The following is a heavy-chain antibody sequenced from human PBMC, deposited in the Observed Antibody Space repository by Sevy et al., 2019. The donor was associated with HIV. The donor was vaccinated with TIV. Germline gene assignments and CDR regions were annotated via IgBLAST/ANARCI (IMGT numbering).Heavy chain of an antibody. J-gene: IGHJ4*02. CDR1: GFTFSRYW. Sequence: GGSLRLSCAASGFTFSRYWMSWVRQAPGKGLEWVANIKEDGSEKYYVDSVKGRFTISRDNAENSLYLQMNSLRAEDTAVYYCARYLYDSRAFDSWGQGTLVTVSS. CDR2: IKEDGSEK. D-gene: IGHD3-22*01. V-gene: IGHV3-7*01. CDR3: ARYLYDSRAFDS.